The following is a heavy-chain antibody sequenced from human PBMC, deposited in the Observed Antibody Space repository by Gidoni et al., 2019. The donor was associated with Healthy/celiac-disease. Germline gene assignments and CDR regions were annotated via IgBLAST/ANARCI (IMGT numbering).Heavy chain of an antibody. Sequence: EVPLVESGGGLVKPGRSLRLSCTASGFTCGAYAMSWFRQAPGKGLEWVGFIRSKAYGGTTEYAASVKGRFTISRDDSKSIAYLQMNSLTTEDTAVYYCTRDRRGYSRRFDYWGQGTLVTVSS. J-gene: IGHJ4*02. CDR3: TRDRRGYSRRFDY. CDR1: GFTCGAYA. D-gene: IGHD5-18*01. V-gene: IGHV3-49*05. CDR2: IRSKAYGGTT.